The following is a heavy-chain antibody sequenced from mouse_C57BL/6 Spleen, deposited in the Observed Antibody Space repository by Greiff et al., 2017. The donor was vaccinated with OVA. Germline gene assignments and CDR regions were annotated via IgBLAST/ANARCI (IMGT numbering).Heavy chain of an antibody. V-gene: IGHV3-8*01. CDR3: ARHYYGSSYAMDY. CDR1: GYSITSYY. D-gene: IGHD1-1*01. J-gene: IGHJ4*01. Sequence: DVKLVESGPGLAKPSQTLSLTCSVTGYSITSYYWNWIRKFPGNKLEYMGYISYSGSTYYNPSLKSRISITRDTSKNQYYLQLNSVTTEDTATYYCARHYYGSSYAMDYWGQGTSVTVSS. CDR2: ISYSGST.